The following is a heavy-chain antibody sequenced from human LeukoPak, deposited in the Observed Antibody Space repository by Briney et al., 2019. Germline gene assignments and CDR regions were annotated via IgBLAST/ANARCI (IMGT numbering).Heavy chain of an antibody. Sequence: GGSLRLSCAASGFTFSDYYMSWIRQAPGKGLEWVSYISSSGSTIYYADSVKGRFTISRDNAKNSLYLQMNSLRAEDTTVYYCARRRYNWNAIDYWGQGTLVTVSS. CDR1: GFTFSDYY. CDR2: ISSSGSTI. J-gene: IGHJ4*02. D-gene: IGHD1-20*01. V-gene: IGHV3-11*01. CDR3: ARRRYNWNAIDY.